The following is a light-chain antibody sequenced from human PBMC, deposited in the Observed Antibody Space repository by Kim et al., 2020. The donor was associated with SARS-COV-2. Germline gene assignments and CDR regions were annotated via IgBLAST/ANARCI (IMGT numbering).Light chain of an antibody. V-gene: IGKV1-33*01. CDR2: DTS. CDR1: QDITTY. Sequence: ASVGDSITMTCRASQDITTYLNWYQQKPGRAPKVLLFDTSFLETGVPPRFTGSGSGSNFTLTISGLQPEDIATYYCQQFDSLPLTFGGGTKVDIK. CDR3: QQFDSLPLT. J-gene: IGKJ4*01.